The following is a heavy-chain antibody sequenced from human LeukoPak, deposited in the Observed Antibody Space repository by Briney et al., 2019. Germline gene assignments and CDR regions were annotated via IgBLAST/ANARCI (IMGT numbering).Heavy chain of an antibody. D-gene: IGHD2-2*01. V-gene: IGHV4-59*01. CDR3: TRDKGPSADRTAFDL. CDR1: GGYISTYY. CDR2: VYYSGST. J-gene: IGHJ5*02. Sequence: PSQTLSLTCSVSGGYISTYYWSWIRQPPGRGLEWIGYVYYSGSTNYNPSLKSRVTMSVDTSKNQFSLQLRSVTPADTAVYYCTRDKGPSADRTAFDLWGQGTLVTVSS.